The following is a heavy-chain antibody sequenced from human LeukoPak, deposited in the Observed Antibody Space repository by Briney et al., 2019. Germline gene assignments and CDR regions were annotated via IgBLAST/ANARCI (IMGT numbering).Heavy chain of an antibody. CDR1: GFIFSSYN. V-gene: IGHV3-21*03. CDR2: ITSGSRSI. J-gene: IGHJ4*02. CDR3: ATYSGTYRDN. D-gene: IGHD1-26*01. Sequence: GGSLRLSCAASGFIFSSYNMNWVRQAPGKGLEWVSYITSGSRSIFYADSVKGRFTISRDDAKNSLYLQMNSLRAEDTAFYYCATYSGTYRDNWGQGALVTVSS.